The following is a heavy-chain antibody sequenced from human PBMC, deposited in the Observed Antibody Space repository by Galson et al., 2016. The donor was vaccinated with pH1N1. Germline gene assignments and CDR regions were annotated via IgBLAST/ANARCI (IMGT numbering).Heavy chain of an antibody. V-gene: IGHV5-51*03. D-gene: IGHD1-20*01. CDR2: LYPNTSDT. CDR1: GSRFSTYW. J-gene: IGHJ4*02. CDR3: ARGRRDSAYNWNLPLGY. Sequence: QSGAEVKQPGESLKISCSGAGSRFSTYWIGWVRQMPGQGLEWMATLYPNTSDTKYNASFAGQVTISADRSIRTAYLQWSSLKASDTAIYYCARGRRDSAYNWNLPLGYWGQGILVTVSS.